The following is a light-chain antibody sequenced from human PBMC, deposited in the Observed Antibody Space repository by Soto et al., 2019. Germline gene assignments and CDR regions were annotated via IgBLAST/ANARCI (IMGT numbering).Light chain of an antibody. CDR3: QKYNRTPRT. Sequence: DFQMTQSPSSLSASVGDRVTITCRASQDISDHLAWYQHKPGKVPKLLIYEASTLQSGVPSRFSGGGFGTDFTLTISSLQPEDVATYYCQKYNRTPRTFGQGTNVELK. CDR2: EAS. V-gene: IGKV1-27*01. CDR1: QDISDH. J-gene: IGKJ1*01.